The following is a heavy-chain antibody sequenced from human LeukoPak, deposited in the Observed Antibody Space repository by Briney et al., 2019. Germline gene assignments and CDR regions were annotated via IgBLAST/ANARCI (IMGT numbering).Heavy chain of an antibody. CDR2: IRGTDTNT. D-gene: IGHD5-18*01. V-gene: IGHV3-23*01. J-gene: IGHJ4*02. CDR1: GFTSGSFT. CDR3: TKGTIWLPFDY. Sequence: GGSLRLSCAASGFTSGSFTMSWVRQAPGRSLEWVSAIRGTDTNTYYADSVKGRFTISRDNSKNTLYLQMNSLRAEDTAVYYCTKGTIWLPFDYWGQGTLVTVSS.